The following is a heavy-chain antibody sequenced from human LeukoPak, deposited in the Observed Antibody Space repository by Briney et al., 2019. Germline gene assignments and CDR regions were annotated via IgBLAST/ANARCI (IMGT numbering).Heavy chain of an antibody. CDR2: IIDSGDIT. CDR1: GFTFSSYA. J-gene: IGHJ6*03. D-gene: IGHD3-16*01. V-gene: IGHV3-23*01. Sequence: GGPLRLSCEASGFTFSSYAMSWVRQAPGKGLEWVSGIIDSGDITHYANSVKGRFTISRDNSKNTLYLQMNRLRAEDTAVYYCAKLGGQEVYNYYVGVWGKGTTVAVSS. CDR3: AKLGGQEVYNYYVGV.